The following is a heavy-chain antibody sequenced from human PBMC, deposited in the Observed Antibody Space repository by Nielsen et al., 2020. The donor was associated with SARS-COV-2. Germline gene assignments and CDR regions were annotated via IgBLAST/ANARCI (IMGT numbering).Heavy chain of an antibody. CDR1: GFTFSDYY. V-gene: IGHV3-11*03. CDR3: AAESVDTAMVDY. J-gene: IGHJ4*02. D-gene: IGHD5-18*01. CDR2: ISSSSSYT. Sequence: GRSLRLSCAASGFTFSDYYMSWIRQAPGKGLEWVSYISSSSSYTNYADSVKGRFTISRDNAKNSLYLQMNSLRAEDTAVYYCAAESVDTAMVDYWGQGTLVTVSS.